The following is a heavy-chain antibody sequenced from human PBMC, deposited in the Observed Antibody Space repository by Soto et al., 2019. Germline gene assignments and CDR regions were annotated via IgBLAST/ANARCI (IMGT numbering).Heavy chain of an antibody. J-gene: IGHJ6*02. D-gene: IGHD4-17*01. CDR3: ARSSGDDFFYYGMDV. CDR1: GASITSYH. CDR2: VYARGAT. V-gene: IGHV4-59*10. Sequence: SETLSLTCSVSGASITSYHWSWIRQSAGEGLQSIGRVYARGATNYNPSLKSRVSISGDTSKDQISLKLTSVTAADTAVYYCARSSGDDFFYYGMDVWGHGTTVTVSS.